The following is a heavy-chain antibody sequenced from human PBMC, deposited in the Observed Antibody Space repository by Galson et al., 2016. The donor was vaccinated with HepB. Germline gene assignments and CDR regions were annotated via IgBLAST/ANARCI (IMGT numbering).Heavy chain of an antibody. Sequence: TLSLTCTVFGGSIGSSSYYWNWIRQHPGKGLEWVGSIYYTGSTYYNPSLKSRLTISVDTSKSQFSLKPTSVTAADTAVYYCVREFSGSWYDSWGQGTLVTVSS. CDR3: VREFSGSWYDS. J-gene: IGHJ5*01. CDR1: GGSIGSSSYY. V-gene: IGHV4-31*03. CDR2: IYYTGST. D-gene: IGHD6-25*01.